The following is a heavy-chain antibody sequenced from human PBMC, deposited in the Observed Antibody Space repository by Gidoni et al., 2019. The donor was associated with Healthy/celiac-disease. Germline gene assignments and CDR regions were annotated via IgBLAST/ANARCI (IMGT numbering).Heavy chain of an antibody. V-gene: IGHV3-7*01. Sequence: EVQLVASGGGLVQPGGSLRLSCAASGFTFSSYWMGWVRQAPGKGLEWVANRKQDGSEKDYVDSVKGRFTISRDNAKNSLYRQKNSLRAEDTAVYYCERDRGYEDYWGQGTLVTVSS. CDR2: RKQDGSEK. CDR3: ERDRGYEDY. CDR1: GFTFSSYW. J-gene: IGHJ4*02. D-gene: IGHD6-13*01.